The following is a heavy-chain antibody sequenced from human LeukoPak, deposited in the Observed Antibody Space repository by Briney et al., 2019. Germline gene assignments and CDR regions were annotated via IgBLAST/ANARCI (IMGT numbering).Heavy chain of an antibody. J-gene: IGHJ4*02. CDR3: ARSHHYYDRSGYSYYFDS. CDR2: ISYDGSNK. CDR1: GCTFSRYG. V-gene: IGHV3-30*03. D-gene: IGHD3-22*01. Sequence: GGSLRLSCAASGCTFSRYGMHLLRQAPPKGREGVAVISYDGSNKYYADSVKGRFTISRDNSKNTLYLQMNSLRAEDTAVYYCARSHHYYDRSGYSYYFDSWGQGTLVTVSS.